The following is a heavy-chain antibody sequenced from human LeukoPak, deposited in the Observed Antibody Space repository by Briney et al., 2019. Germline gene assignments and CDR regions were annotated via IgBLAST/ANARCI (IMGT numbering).Heavy chain of an antibody. CDR3: ARDLNPLSIAVAGTLGY. D-gene: IGHD6-19*01. Sequence: KPSETLSLTCAVSGGSISSSNWWSWVRQPPGKGLEWIGEIYHSGSTNYNPSLKSRVTISVDKSKNQFSLKLSSVTAADTAVSYCARDLNPLSIAVAGTLGYWGQGTLVTVSS. CDR2: IYHSGST. J-gene: IGHJ4*02. V-gene: IGHV4-4*02. CDR1: GGSISSSNW.